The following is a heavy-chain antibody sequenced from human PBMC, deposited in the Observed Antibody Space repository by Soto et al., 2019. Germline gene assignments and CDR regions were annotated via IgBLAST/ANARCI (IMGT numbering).Heavy chain of an antibody. J-gene: IGHJ5*02. D-gene: IGHD3-3*02. CDR2: MRANSGDT. Sequence: QVQLVQPGAEVRKPGASVKVSCKASGDIFTNFDFNWVRQATGQGLEWIGWMRANSGDTGHDQKFQGRVSMTRDTSRSTAYMELSNLRAEDTAVYNCARYIYGQGFKAWGQGTLVFVSS. CDR1: GDIFTNFD. V-gene: IGHV1-8*01. CDR3: ARYIYGQGFKA.